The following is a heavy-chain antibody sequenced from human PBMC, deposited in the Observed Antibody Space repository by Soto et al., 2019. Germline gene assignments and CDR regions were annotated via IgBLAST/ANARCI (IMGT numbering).Heavy chain of an antibody. D-gene: IGHD3-10*01. V-gene: IGHV1-18*01. Sequence: QVQLEQSAPEVKKPGASVKVSFKASGYTFTTYGFSWVRQAPGQGLEWLGWINTHNGNTNYAQNLQGRVIMTADTSTSTAYMELRSLRSDDTAIYYCTREGSAPYYYYGMDAWGQGTTVTVSS. J-gene: IGHJ6*02. CDR3: TREGSAPYYYYGMDA. CDR1: GYTFTTYG. CDR2: INTHNGNT.